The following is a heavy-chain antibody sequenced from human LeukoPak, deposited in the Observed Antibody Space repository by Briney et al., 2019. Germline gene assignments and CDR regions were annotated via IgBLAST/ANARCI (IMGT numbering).Heavy chain of an antibody. J-gene: IGHJ4*02. CDR2: ISSSSSYI. Sequence: GGSLRLSCAASGFTFISYSMNWVRQAPGKGLEWVSSISSSSSYIYYADSVKGRFTISRDNAKNSLYLQMNSLRAEDTAVYYCARDKGVPSRGWNTYWGQGTLVTVSS. V-gene: IGHV3-21*01. CDR1: GFTFISYS. D-gene: IGHD6-19*01. CDR3: ARDKGVPSRGWNTY.